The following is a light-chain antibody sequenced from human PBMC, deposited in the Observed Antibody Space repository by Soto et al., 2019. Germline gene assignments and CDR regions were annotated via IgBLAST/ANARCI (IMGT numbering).Light chain of an antibody. CDR3: QQYNNWPGT. Sequence: DILMTQSPATLSMSPGERATLSCRASQSVSSNLAWYQQKPGQAPRLLIQRASTRATGIPARFSGSGSGTEFTLTISSLQSEDFAVYYCQQYNNWPGTFGQGTKV. CDR2: RAS. V-gene: IGKV3-15*01. J-gene: IGKJ1*01. CDR1: QSVSSN.